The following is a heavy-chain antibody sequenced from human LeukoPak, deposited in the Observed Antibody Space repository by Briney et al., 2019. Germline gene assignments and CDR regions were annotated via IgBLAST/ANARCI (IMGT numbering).Heavy chain of an antibody. V-gene: IGHV3-74*01. CDR2: IASEGRYT. Sequence: GGSLRLSCAASGFTFSSYWMNWVRQAPGKGLVWVSNIASEGRYTNYANYVKGRFTISRDNSKNTLYLQMNILRAEDTAVYYCAKDRAITMVRGVIMGNWFDPWGQGTLVTVSS. J-gene: IGHJ5*02. CDR1: GFTFSSYW. D-gene: IGHD3-10*01. CDR3: AKDRAITMVRGVIMGNWFDP.